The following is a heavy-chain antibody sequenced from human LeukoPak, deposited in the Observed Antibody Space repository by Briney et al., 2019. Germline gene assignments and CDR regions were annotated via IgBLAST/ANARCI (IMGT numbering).Heavy chain of an antibody. Sequence: SETLSLTCTVSGGSISSGGYYWSWIRQHPGKGLEWIGHIYYSGSTYYNPSLKSRVTISVDTSKNQFSLKLSSVTAADTAVYYCARDYDSSGYFFDYWGQGTLVTVSS. J-gene: IGHJ4*02. CDR3: ARDYDSSGYFFDY. V-gene: IGHV4-31*03. CDR2: IYYSGST. CDR1: GGSISSGGYY. D-gene: IGHD3-22*01.